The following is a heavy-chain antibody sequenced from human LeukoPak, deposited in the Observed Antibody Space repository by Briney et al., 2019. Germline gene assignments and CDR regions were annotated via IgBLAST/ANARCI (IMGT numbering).Heavy chain of an antibody. V-gene: IGHV4-34*01. D-gene: IGHD3/OR15-3a*01. J-gene: IGHJ3*02. CDR1: GGSFSGYY. Sequence: PSETLSLTCAVYGGSFSGYYWSWIRQPPGKGLEWIGNIFYSGSTYYSPSLKSRVTISVDTSKNQFSLKLSSVTAADTAVYYCARGMDYAFDIWGQGTMVTVSS. CDR2: IFYSGST. CDR3: ARGMDYAFDI.